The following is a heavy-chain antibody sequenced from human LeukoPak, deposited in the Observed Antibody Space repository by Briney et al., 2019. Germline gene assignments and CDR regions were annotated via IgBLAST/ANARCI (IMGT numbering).Heavy chain of an antibody. CDR1: GFTFRSYE. CDR2: ISSSCSTI. J-gene: IGHJ6*04. D-gene: IGHD3-10*02. Sequence: GRSLGLSCAASGFTFRSYEMNWVRQARGKGLEWGSYISSSCSTIYYAEAVKGRFTISRDNAKNSLYLQMNSLRAEDTAVYYCAELGITMIGGVWGKGTTVTISS. CDR3: AELGITMIGGV. V-gene: IGHV3-48*03.